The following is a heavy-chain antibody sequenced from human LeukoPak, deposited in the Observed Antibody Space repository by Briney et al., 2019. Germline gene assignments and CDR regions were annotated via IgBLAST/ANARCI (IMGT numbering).Heavy chain of an antibody. J-gene: IGHJ3*02. Sequence: RSLRLSCAASGFTFSSYAMSWVRQAPGKGLEWVSAISGSGGSTYYADSVKGRFTISRDNSKNTLYLQMNSLRAEDTAVYYCAKDPYSPNAFDIWGQGTMVTVSS. CDR1: GFTFSSYA. CDR2: ISGSGGST. CDR3: AKDPYSPNAFDI. D-gene: IGHD5-18*01. V-gene: IGHV3-23*01.